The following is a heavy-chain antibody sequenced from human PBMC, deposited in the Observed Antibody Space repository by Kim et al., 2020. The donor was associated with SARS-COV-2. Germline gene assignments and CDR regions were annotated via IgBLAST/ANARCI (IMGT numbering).Heavy chain of an antibody. CDR3: ARATSIAAAATIGYFDY. J-gene: IGHJ4*02. V-gene: IGHV1-3*01. D-gene: IGHD6-13*01. Sequence: CQGRVTITRDTAASTAYMELSSLRSEDTAVYYCARATSIAAAATIGYFDYWGQGTLVTVSS.